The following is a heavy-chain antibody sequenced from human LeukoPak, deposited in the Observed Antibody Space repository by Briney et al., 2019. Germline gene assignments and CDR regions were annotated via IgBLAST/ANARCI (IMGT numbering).Heavy chain of an antibody. D-gene: IGHD3-22*01. CDR2: INQSGST. CDR3: ATLGGLYYESHGYPNFDH. CDR1: GGSLSPYY. J-gene: IGHJ4*02. V-gene: IGHV4-34*01. Sequence: SETLSLTCSVSGGSLSPYYWSWIRQPPGGGLEWLGEINQSGSTNYNPSLKSRVTISVEKFKNQFSLEVTSVTAADTAIYHCATLGGLYYESHGYPNFDHWGQGTLVTVSS.